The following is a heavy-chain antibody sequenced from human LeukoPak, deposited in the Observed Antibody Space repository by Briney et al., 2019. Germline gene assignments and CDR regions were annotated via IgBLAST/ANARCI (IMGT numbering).Heavy chain of an antibody. CDR3: ARVGATYYYDSSGYGWFDP. CDR2: IYYSGST. J-gene: IGHJ5*02. Sequence: SETLSLTCTVSGGSISSSSYYWGWIRQPPGKGLEWTGSIYYSGSTYYNPSLKSRVTISVDTSKNQFSLKLSSVTAADTAVYYCARVGATYYYDSSGYGWFDPWGQGTLVTVSS. CDR1: GGSISSSSYY. D-gene: IGHD3-22*01. V-gene: IGHV4-39*07.